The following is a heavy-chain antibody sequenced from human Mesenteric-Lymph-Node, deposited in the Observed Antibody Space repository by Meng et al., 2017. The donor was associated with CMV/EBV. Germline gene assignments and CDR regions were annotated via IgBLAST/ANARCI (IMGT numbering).Heavy chain of an antibody. CDR1: GFTFSRYG. D-gene: IGHD5-12*01. CDR3: AKGHSGYDFDY. V-gene: IGHV3-30*18. CDR2: ISYDGSNK. Sequence: SYAASGFTFSRYGMHWVRQAPGKGLEWVAVISYDGSNKYYADSVKGRFTISRDNSKNTLYLQMNSLRAEDTAVYYCAKGHSGYDFDYWGQGTLVTVSS. J-gene: IGHJ4*02.